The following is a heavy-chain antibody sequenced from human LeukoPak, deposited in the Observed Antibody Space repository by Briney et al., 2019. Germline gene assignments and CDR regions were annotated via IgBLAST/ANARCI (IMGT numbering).Heavy chain of an antibody. Sequence: ASVKVSCKASGYTFTGYYMHWVRQAPGQGLEWMGWINPNSGGTNYAQKFQGRVTMTRDTSISTAYMELSRLRSDDTAVYYCARDLVSESYCGGDCYPGTLNYWGRGTLVTVSS. J-gene: IGHJ4*02. V-gene: IGHV1-2*02. CDR3: ARDLVSESYCGGDCYPGTLNY. D-gene: IGHD2-21*02. CDR2: INPNSGGT. CDR1: GYTFTGYY.